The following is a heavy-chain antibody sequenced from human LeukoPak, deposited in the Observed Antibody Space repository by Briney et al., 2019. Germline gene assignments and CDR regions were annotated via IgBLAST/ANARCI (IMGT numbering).Heavy chain of an antibody. CDR1: GFTFSSYG. CDR2: ISGSGGST. D-gene: IGHD3-10*01. V-gene: IGHV3-23*01. CDR3: AKVTLYGSGSDIFYWDYMDV. Sequence: GGSVRLSCAASGFTFSSYGMSWVRQAPGKGLEWVSAISGSGGSTYYADSVKGRFTISRDNSKNTLYLQMNSLRAEDTAVYYCAKVTLYGSGSDIFYWDYMDVWGKGTTVTISS. J-gene: IGHJ6*03.